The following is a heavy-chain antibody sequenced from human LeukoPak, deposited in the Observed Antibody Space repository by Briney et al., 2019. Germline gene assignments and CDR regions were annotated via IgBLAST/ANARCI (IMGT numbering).Heavy chain of an antibody. CDR2: IYTSGST. D-gene: IGHD6-19*01. V-gene: IGHV4-38-2*01. Sequence: SETLSLTCAVSGYSISSGYYWNWIRQPAGKGLEWIGRIYTSGSTYYNPSLKSRVTISVDTSKNQFSLKLSSVTAADTAVYYCARGGFGIAVAGRDYWGQGTLVTVSS. CDR1: GYSISSGYY. J-gene: IGHJ4*02. CDR3: ARGGFGIAVAGRDY.